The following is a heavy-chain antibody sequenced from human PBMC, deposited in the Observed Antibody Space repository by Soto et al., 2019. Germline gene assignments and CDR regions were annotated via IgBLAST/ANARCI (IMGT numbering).Heavy chain of an antibody. J-gene: IGHJ5*01. CDR3: ASSTFFPDSRGYHFKNLDS. CDR2: ISYSGSS. CDR1: AGYLERSIYF. V-gene: IGHV4-61*01. D-gene: IGHD3-22*01. Sequence: SETLSLTCSVAAGYLERSIYFWNWIRQPPGKGLEWIGNISYSGSSNPNPALKSRVPLSLDTFNNQFSLPLTSVTAADTAMYYCASSTFFPDSRGYHFKNLDSWGQGTLVTVS.